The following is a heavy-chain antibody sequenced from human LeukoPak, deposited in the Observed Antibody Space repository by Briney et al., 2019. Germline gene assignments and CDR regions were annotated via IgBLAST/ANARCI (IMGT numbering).Heavy chain of an antibody. CDR3: ARMHGGKVGY. CDR1: GFTFSSYS. V-gene: IGHV3-21*01. J-gene: IGHJ4*02. CDR2: ISSSSSYI. D-gene: IGHD4-23*01. Sequence: GGCLRLSCAASGFTFSSYSMNWVRQAPGKGLEWVSSISSSSSYIYYADSVKGRFTISRDNAKNSLYLQMNSLRAEDTAVYYCARMHGGKVGYWGQGTLVTVSS.